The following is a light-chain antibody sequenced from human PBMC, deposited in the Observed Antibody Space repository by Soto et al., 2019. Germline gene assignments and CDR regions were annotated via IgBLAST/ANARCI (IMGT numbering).Light chain of an antibody. CDR2: GNT. J-gene: IGLJ3*02. CDR1: SSNIGAGYD. CDR3: QSHDSSLNSWV. Sequence: QSVLTQPPSMSGAPGQRVTISCTGSSSNIGAGYDVHWYQLLPGTAPKLLIYGNTNRPSGVPDRFSGSKSGTSASLAITGLRAEDEAVYYCQSHDSSLNSWVFGGGTKVTVL. V-gene: IGLV1-40*01.